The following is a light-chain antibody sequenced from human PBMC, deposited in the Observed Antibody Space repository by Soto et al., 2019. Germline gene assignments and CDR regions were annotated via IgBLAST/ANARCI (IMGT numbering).Light chain of an antibody. CDR3: HQFGSSPPAFT. J-gene: IGKJ2*01. Sequence: ESMLTQSPGTLSLSPGERATLSCRASQSVSTRYLAWYQQKPGQAPRLLIYGASIRATSISDRFSGSGSGTDFTLTISRLEPEDFAVYYCHQFGSSPPAFTFGQGTKLEI. CDR1: QSVSTRY. CDR2: GAS. V-gene: IGKV3-20*01.